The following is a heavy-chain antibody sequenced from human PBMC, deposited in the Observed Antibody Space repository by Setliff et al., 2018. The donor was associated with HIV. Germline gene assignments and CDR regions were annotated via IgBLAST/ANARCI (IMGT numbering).Heavy chain of an antibody. Sequence: SETLSLTCTVSGGSISSGDYYWSWIRQPPGTGLEWIGYIYYSGSTYYNPSLKSRVTISLDTSNNHFSLKLSSVTAADTAVYYCARHDCGGDCTINWFDPWGQGTLVTVSS. V-gene: IGHV4-30-4*08. CDR1: GGSISSGDYY. D-gene: IGHD2-21*02. J-gene: IGHJ5*02. CDR3: ARHDCGGDCTINWFDP. CDR2: IYYSGST.